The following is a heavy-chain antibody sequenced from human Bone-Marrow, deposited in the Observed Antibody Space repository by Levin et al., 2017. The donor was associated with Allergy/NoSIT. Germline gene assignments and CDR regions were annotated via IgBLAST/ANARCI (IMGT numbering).Heavy chain of an antibody. CDR1: GGSISSGGYY. J-gene: IGHJ2*01. CDR3: ARTYYDILTGYYWYFDL. V-gene: IGHV4-31*03. CDR2: IYYSGST. D-gene: IGHD3-9*01. Sequence: SETLSLTCTVSGGSISSGGYYWSWIRQHPGKGLEWIGYIYYSGSTYYNPSLKSRVTISVDTSKNQFSLKLSSVTAADTAVYYCARTYYDILTGYYWYFDLWGRGTLVTVSS.